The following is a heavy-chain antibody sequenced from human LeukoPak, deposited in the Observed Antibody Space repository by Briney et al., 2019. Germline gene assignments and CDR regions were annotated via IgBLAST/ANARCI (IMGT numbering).Heavy chain of an antibody. J-gene: IGHJ4*02. V-gene: IGHV3-30-3*01. Sequence: GGSLRLSCAASGFTFSSYAMHWVRQAPGKGLEWVAVISYDGSNKYYADSVKGRFTISRDNSKNTLYLQMNSLRAEDTAIYYCAKGRLTVATDFGYWGQGTLVTVSS. CDR3: AKGRLTVATDFGY. D-gene: IGHD5-12*01. CDR2: ISYDGSNK. CDR1: GFTFSSYA.